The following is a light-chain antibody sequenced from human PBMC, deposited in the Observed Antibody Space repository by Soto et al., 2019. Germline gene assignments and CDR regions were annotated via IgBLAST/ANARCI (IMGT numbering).Light chain of an antibody. J-gene: IGKJ3*01. CDR2: AAS. CDR3: QQLNSYPQT. V-gene: IGKV1-9*01. Sequence: IQLTQSPSSLSASVGDRVTITCRVSQGISSYLAWYQQKPGKAPKLLIYAASTLQSGVPSRFSGSGSGTDSTLTISSLQPEDFATYYCQQLNSYPQTFGPGTKVDIK. CDR1: QGISSY.